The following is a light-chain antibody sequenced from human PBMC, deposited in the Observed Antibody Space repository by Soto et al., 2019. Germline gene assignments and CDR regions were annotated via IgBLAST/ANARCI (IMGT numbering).Light chain of an antibody. Sequence: DIVMTQSPDSLAVSLGERATIDCKSSQSVLYTSNSRNYLAWYQQRPGQPPKLLIYWSSTRESGVPDRFSGSGSGTHFTLTISSLQAEDVAVYYCQQYYNTPTTFGQETKLEIK. CDR3: QQYYNTPTT. CDR1: QSVLYTSNSRNY. CDR2: WSS. V-gene: IGKV4-1*01. J-gene: IGKJ2*01.